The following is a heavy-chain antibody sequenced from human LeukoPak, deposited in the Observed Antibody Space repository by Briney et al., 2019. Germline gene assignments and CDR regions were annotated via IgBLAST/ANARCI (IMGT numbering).Heavy chain of an antibody. CDR1: GFTFINYG. D-gene: IGHD5-18*01. V-gene: IGHV3-30*02. J-gene: IGHJ4*02. CDR2: IQYDGTNK. CDR3: AKGTRGPGIQLWFDY. Sequence: GGSLRLSCAASGFTFINYGMHWVRQAPGKGLEWVAFIQYDGTNKYYADSVKGRFTISRDNAKNSLYLQMNSLRAEDTALYYCAKGTRGPGIQLWFDYWGQGTLVTVSS.